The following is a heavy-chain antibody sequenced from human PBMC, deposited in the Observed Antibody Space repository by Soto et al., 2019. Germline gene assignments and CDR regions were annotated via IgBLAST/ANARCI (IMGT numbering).Heavy chain of an antibody. J-gene: IGHJ4*02. CDR3: ARTTAATTTPRSRYFFDY. CDR2: VYYSGTT. Sequence: SETLSLTCSVSGGSVSDKTYYWSWIRQPPGKRLEWIGYVYYSGTTNYNPSLKSRVTISVDLSKNRFSLRLSSVTTADTALYYCARTTAATTTPRSRYFFDYWGQGTLVSVSS. V-gene: IGHV4-61*01. CDR1: GGSVSDKTYY. D-gene: IGHD1-26*01.